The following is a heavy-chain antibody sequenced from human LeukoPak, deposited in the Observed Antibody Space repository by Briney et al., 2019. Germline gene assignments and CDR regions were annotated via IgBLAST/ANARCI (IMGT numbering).Heavy chain of an antibody. Sequence: ASVKVSCKASGYTFTGYYMHWVRQAPGQGLEWMGWINPNSGGTKYAQKFQGRVTMTRDTSISTAYMELTRLRSDDTAVYYCARSLGIAAAGSNYWGQGTLVTVSS. J-gene: IGHJ4*02. V-gene: IGHV1-2*02. CDR1: GYTFTGYY. CDR2: INPNSGGT. CDR3: ARSLGIAAAGSNY. D-gene: IGHD6-13*01.